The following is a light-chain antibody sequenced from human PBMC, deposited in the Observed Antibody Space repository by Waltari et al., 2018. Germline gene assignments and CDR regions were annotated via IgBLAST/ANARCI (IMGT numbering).Light chain of an antibody. J-gene: IGKJ2*01. CDR1: HSISSY. V-gene: IGKV1-39*01. CDR3: QQSYSTLYS. CDR2: AAS. Sequence: DILLTQSPFSLSASVGDAVTITCRESHSISSYLNWYQQKPGTAPKLLIHAASSLQTGVPSRFSGSGSGTDFTLTITGLQPEDSAIYYCQQSYSTLYSFGQGTKLEIK.